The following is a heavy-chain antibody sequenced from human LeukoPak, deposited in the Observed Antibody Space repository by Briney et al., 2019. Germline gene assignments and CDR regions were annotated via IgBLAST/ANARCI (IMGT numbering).Heavy chain of an antibody. CDR2: IYPSGST. V-gene: IGHV4-38-2*02. CDR1: DYSISSGYF. J-gene: IGHJ4*02. Sequence: SETLSLTCSVSDYSISSGYFWGWIRQPPGKGLEWIGSIYPSGSTNYNPSLKSRVTISVDTSKNQFSLKLSSVTAADTAVYYCARGSVVVPAAYNYWGQGTLVTVSS. D-gene: IGHD2-2*01. CDR3: ARGSVVVPAAYNY.